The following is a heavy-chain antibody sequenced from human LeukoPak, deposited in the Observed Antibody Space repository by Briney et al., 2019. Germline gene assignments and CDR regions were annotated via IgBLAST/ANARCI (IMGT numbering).Heavy chain of an antibody. CDR3: LKDGDDSGSYLIY. CDR2: ISYDGNNE. J-gene: IGHJ4*02. CDR1: RFTFSSYG. D-gene: IGHD1-26*01. Sequence: GGSLRLSCAGSRFTFSSYGMHWLRQAPGKGLEWVAFISYDGNNEYYADSVKGRFTISRDNSKNTLYLQMNSLRAEDTAVYYCLKDGDDSGSYLIYWGQGTLVTVSS. V-gene: IGHV3-30*02.